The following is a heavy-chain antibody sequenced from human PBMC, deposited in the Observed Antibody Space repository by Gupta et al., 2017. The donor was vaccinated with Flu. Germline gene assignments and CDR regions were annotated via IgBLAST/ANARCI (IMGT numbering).Heavy chain of an antibody. CDR3: ARVSVGSYHFDS. V-gene: IGHV3-74*01. CDR1: GFTFSSYG. CDR2: INTDGTTT. J-gene: IGHJ4*02. Sequence: EVQLVESGGGLVQPGGSLRLACAASGFTFSSYGVHWVRQAPGEGLVWFSRINTDGTTTSYADYVKGRFTISRDNAKNTLYLQMNSLRAEDTAGDYCARVSVGSYHFDSWGQGTLVTVSS. D-gene: IGHD1-26*01.